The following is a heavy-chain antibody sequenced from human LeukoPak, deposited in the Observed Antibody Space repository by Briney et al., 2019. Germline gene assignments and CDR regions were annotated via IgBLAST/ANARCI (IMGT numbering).Heavy chain of an antibody. V-gene: IGHV4-30-4*08. CDR2: IYYSGST. CDR1: GGSISSGGYS. Sequence: SQTLSLTCAVSGGSISSGGYSWSWIRQPPGKGLEWIGYIYYSGSTYYNPSLKSRVTISVDTSKNQFSLKRSSVTAADTAVYYCARYYYDSSEVDYWGQGTLVTVSS. J-gene: IGHJ4*02. CDR3: ARYYYDSSEVDY. D-gene: IGHD3-22*01.